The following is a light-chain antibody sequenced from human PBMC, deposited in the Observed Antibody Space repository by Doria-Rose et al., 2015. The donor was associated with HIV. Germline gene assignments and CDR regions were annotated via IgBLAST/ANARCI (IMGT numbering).Light chain of an antibody. Sequence: MTQSPETLSVSPGESATLSCRASQSVSTDLAWYQHKPGQAPRLLIWGASTRTTGIPARFSGSGSGTEFTLTTSSLQSEDFAIYFCHQYNNWPTFGQGTRLDIK. CDR2: GAS. CDR3: HQYNNWPT. V-gene: IGKV3-15*01. CDR1: QSVSTD. J-gene: IGKJ5*01.